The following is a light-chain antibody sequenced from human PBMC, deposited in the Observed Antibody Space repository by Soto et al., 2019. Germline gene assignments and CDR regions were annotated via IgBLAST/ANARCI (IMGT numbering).Light chain of an antibody. J-gene: IGLJ1*01. Sequence: QSALTQPASVSGSPGQSITISCTGTSSDIGGYTYVSWYQQHPGKAPKLMIYEGSKRPSGVSNRFSGSKSGNTASLTISGLQAEDEADYYCSSFSSSTTLYVFGTGTKVTVL. V-gene: IGLV2-14*01. CDR3: SSFSSSTTLYV. CDR1: SSDIGGYTY. CDR2: EGS.